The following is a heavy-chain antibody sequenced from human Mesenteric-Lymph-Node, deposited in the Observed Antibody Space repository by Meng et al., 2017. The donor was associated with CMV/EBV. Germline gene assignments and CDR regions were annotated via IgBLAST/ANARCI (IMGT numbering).Heavy chain of an antibody. D-gene: IGHD3-3*01. CDR2: VYNSGHT. CDR3: ARSPVRDYNFWRILDS. J-gene: IGHJ5*01. CDR1: VVSGRCS. Sequence: VVSGRCSWSWIRQPPGKGLEWIGYVYNSGHTNYNPALKSRVAMSVDTTKNQFSMKLTSVTAADAAVYYWARSPVRDYNFWRILDSWGQGTLVTVSA. V-gene: IGHV4-61*01.